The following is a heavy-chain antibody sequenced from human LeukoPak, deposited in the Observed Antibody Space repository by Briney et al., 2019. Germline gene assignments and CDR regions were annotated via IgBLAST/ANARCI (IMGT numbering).Heavy chain of an antibody. J-gene: IGHJ4*02. CDR2: ISSSSSYI. Sequence: GGSLRLSCAASGFGFSTFKMNWVRQTPGKGLEWVSSISSSSSYIYYADSMKGRFTISRDNTKNSLYLQMNSLRAEDTAVYYCARDLYRTVVVPHYFDYWGQGTLVTVSS. CDR1: GFGFSTFK. V-gene: IGHV3-21*01. D-gene: IGHD3-22*01. CDR3: ARDLYRTVVVPHYFDY.